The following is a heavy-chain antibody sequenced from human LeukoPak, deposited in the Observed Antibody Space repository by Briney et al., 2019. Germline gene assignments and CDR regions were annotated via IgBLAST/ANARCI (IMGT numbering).Heavy chain of an antibody. CDR1: GYSFTSYW. J-gene: IGHJ6*02. CDR2: IYPGDSDT. V-gene: IGHV5-51*01. D-gene: IGHD6-19*01. CDR3: ARLDSAGYSSGWYGMDV. Sequence: GESLRISCKGSGYSFTSYWIGWVRQMPVKGLEWMGIIYPGDSDTRYSPSFQGQVTISADKSISTAYLQWSSLKASDTAMYYCARLDSAGYSSGWYGMDVWGQGTTVTVSS.